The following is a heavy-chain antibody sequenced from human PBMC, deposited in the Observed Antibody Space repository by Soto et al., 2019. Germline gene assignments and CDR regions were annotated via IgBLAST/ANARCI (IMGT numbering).Heavy chain of an antibody. D-gene: IGHD4-17*01. CDR1: GFTFSSYG. Sequence: EVQLVESGGGLVQPGGSLRLSCAASGFTFSSYGMNWVRQAPGKGLEWVSYISSSSNTIYYADSVKGRFTISRDNAKNSLYLQMNSLRDEDTAVYYCARVGTTAYAGWYFDLWGRGTLVTVSS. J-gene: IGHJ2*01. CDR2: ISSSSNTI. CDR3: ARVGTTAYAGWYFDL. V-gene: IGHV3-48*02.